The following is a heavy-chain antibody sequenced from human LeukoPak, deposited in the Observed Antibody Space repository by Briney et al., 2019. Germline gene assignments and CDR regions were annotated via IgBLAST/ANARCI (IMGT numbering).Heavy chain of an antibody. CDR3: ARGRASGSSLYYYYYYGMDV. CDR1: GGSFSGYY. Sequence: PSETLSLTCAVYGGSFSGYYWSWIRQPPGKGLEWIGEINHSGSTNYNPSLKSRVTISVDTFKNQFSLKLSSVTAADTAVYYCARGRASGSSLYYYYYYGMDVWGQGTTVTVSS. J-gene: IGHJ6*02. D-gene: IGHD1-26*01. V-gene: IGHV4-34*01. CDR2: INHSGST.